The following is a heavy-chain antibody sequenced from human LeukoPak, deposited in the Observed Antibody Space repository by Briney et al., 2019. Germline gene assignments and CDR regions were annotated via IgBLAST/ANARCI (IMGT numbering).Heavy chain of an antibody. CDR3: AKAGGQWLDKYYYYYYYMDV. CDR2: ISYDGSNE. Sequence: GGSLRLSCAASGFTFSSYVMHWVRQAPGKGLEWVAIISYDGSNEYYADSVKGRFTISRDNSKDTLYLQMNSLRAEDTAVYYCAKAGGQWLDKYYYYYYYMDVWGKGTTVTVSS. V-gene: IGHV3-30*07. CDR1: GFTFSSYV. D-gene: IGHD6-19*01. J-gene: IGHJ6*03.